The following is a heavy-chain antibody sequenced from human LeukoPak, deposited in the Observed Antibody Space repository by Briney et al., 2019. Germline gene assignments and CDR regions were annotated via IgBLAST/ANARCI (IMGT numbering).Heavy chain of an antibody. CDR2: INQDGSEK. CDR3: ARDGADSGLYFDY. V-gene: IGHV3-7*01. CDR1: GFTFSSHW. Sequence: PGGSLRLSCAASGFTFSSHWMSWVRQAPGKGLELVANINQDGSEKSYVDSVKGRFTISRDNAKNSLYLQMNSLRAEDTAFYYCARDGADSGLYFDYWGHGTLVTVSS. J-gene: IGHJ4*01. D-gene: IGHD4/OR15-4a*01.